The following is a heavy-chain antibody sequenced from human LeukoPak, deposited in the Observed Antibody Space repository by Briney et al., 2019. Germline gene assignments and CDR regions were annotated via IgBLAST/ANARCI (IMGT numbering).Heavy chain of an antibody. CDR1: GGSFSGYY. V-gene: IGHV4-34*01. Sequence: SETLSLTCAVYGGSFSGYYWSWIRQPPGKGLEWIGEINHSGSTNYNPSLKSRVTISVDTSKNQFSLKLSSVTAADTAVYYCARRRYDFWSGYPYYFDYWGQGTLVTVSS. D-gene: IGHD3-3*01. CDR2: INHSGST. J-gene: IGHJ4*02. CDR3: ARRRYDFWSGYPYYFDY.